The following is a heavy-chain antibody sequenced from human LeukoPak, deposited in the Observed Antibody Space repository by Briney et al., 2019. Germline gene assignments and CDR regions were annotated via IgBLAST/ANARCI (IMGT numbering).Heavy chain of an antibody. CDR1: GFSFSSYG. CDR3: AKDVPAAYFDY. Sequence: GGSLRLSCAASGFSFSSYGMHWVRQAPGKGLEWVAITSDDGANKFYADSVKGRFTISRDNSKNTLYLQMNSLRAEDTAVYYCAKDVPAAYFDYWGQGTLVTVSS. D-gene: IGHD2-2*01. V-gene: IGHV3-30*18. J-gene: IGHJ4*02. CDR2: TSDDGANK.